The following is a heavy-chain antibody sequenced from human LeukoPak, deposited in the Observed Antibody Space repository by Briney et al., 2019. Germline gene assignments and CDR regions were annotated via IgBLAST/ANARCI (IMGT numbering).Heavy chain of an antibody. D-gene: IGHD3-3*01. CDR2: IVPIFGTA. V-gene: IGHV1-69*13. CDR1: GGTFSSYA. Sequence: RASVKVSCKASGGTFSSYAISWVRQAPGQGLEWMGGIVPIFGTANYAQKFQGRVTITADESTSTAYMKLSSLRSEDTAVYYCARDRDEGLGGFLEYYWGQGTLVTVSS. CDR3: ARDRDEGLGGFLEYY. J-gene: IGHJ4*02.